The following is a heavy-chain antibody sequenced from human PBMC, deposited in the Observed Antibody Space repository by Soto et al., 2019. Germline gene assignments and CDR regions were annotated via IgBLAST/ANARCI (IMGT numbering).Heavy chain of an antibody. J-gene: IGHJ5*02. V-gene: IGHV4-61*01. CDR2: IYYSGST. CDR1: GGSVISGSYY. D-gene: IGHD6-19*01. CDR3: ARGILPGIAVDGKKPRSLSWLDP. Sequence: SETLALTCTVSGGSVISGSYYWSWIRQPPGKGLEWIGYIYYSGSTNYNPSLKSRVTISVDTSKNQFSLKLSSVTAADTAVYYCARGILPGIAVDGKKPRSLSWLDPWGQGTLVTVSS.